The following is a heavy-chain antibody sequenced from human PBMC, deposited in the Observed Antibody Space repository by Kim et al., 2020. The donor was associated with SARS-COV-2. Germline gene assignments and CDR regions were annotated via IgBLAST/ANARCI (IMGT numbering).Heavy chain of an antibody. D-gene: IGHD1-1*01. CDR3: ASGWNAVDAFDI. Sequence: YAQKLQGRVTMTTDTSTSTAYMELRSLRSDDTVVYYCASGWNAVDAFDIWGQGTMVTVSS. J-gene: IGHJ3*02. V-gene: IGHV1-18*01.